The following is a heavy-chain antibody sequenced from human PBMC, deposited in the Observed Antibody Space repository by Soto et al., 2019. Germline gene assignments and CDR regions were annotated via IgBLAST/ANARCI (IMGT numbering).Heavy chain of an antibody. D-gene: IGHD3-10*01. V-gene: IGHV2-5*01. CDR3: THSGVTYYYGPGNDYAMNH. J-gene: IGHJ4*02. CDR1: GFSLSTSGVG. CDR2: IYGNDDK. Sequence: SGPTLVNPTQTLTLTCTFSGFSLSTSGVGVGWIRQPPGKALECLALIYGNDDKRYSPSLKNRLTITKDTSKNQVVITMTNMDPLDTATYYCTHSGVTYYYGPGNDYAMNHWGQGTLVTVSS.